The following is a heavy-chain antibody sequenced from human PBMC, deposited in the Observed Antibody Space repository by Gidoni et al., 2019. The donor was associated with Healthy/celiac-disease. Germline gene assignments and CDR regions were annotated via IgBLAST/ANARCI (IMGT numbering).Heavy chain of an antibody. J-gene: IGHJ4*02. CDR1: GGTFSSYA. CDR2: IIPIFGTA. Sequence: QVQLVQSGAEVKKPGSSVKVSCKASGGTFSSYAISWVRQAPGQGLEWMGGIIPIFGTANYAQKFQGRVTITADKSTSTAYMELSSLRSEDTAVYFCASTPTHGSGIVVVTAPFDYWGQGTLVTVSS. CDR3: ASTPTHGSGIVVVTAPFDY. D-gene: IGHD2-21*02. V-gene: IGHV1-69*06.